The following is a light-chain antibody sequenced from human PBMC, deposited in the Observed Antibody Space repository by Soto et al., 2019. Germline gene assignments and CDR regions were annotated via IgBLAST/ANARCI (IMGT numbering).Light chain of an antibody. Sequence: QSALTQPASVSGSPGQSITISCTGTSSDVGGYNYVSWYQHHPGKAPKLLIYEVTNRPSGVSNRFSASKSGNTASLTISGLQAEDEADYYCSSSITSRTPLYVFGTGTKVTVL. CDR1: SSDVGGYNY. J-gene: IGLJ1*01. V-gene: IGLV2-14*01. CDR2: EVT. CDR3: SSSITSRTPLYV.